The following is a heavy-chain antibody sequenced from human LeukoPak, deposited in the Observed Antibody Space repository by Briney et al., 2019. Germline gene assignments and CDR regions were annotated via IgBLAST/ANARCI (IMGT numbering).Heavy chain of an antibody. Sequence: GGSLRLSCAASGFTFSSYGMHWVRQAPGKGLEWVAFIRYDGSNKYYADSVKGRFTISRDNSKNTPYLQMNSLRAEDTAVYYCAKARGRGYCSSTSCYSPSTPPGSWGQGTLVTVSS. CDR1: GFTFSSYG. CDR3: AKARGRGYCSSTSCYSPSTPPGS. CDR2: IRYDGSNK. V-gene: IGHV3-30*02. D-gene: IGHD2-2*02. J-gene: IGHJ4*02.